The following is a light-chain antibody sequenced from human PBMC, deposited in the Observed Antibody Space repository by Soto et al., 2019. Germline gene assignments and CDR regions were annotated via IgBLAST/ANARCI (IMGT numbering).Light chain of an antibody. Sequence: QSALTQPASVSGSPGQSITISCTGTSSDVGSYNLVSWYQQHPGKAPKLMIYEGSKRPSGVSNRFSGSKSGNTASLTISGLQAEDEADYYYCSYAGSSTSFGTGTKVTVL. J-gene: IGLJ1*01. CDR2: EGS. CDR1: SSDVGSYNL. CDR3: CSYAGSSTS. V-gene: IGLV2-23*01.